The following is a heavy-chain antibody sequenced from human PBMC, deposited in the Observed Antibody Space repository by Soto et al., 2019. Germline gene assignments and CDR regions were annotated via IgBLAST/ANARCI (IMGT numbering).Heavy chain of an antibody. CDR3: ARDAKELEPDLLYYYMDV. Sequence: GGSLRLSCAASGFTFSSYGMHWVRQAPGKGLEWVAVIWYDGSNKYYADSVKGRFTISRDNSKNTLYLQMNSLRAEDTAVYYCARDAKELEPDLLYYYMDVWGKGTTVTVSS. CDR2: IWYDGSNK. CDR1: GFTFSSYG. J-gene: IGHJ6*03. D-gene: IGHD1-1*01. V-gene: IGHV3-33*01.